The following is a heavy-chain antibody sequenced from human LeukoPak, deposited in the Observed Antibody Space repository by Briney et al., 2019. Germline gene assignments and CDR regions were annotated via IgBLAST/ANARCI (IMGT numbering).Heavy chain of an antibody. CDR1: GGSFSSYY. J-gene: IGHJ4*02. V-gene: IGHV4-34*01. Sequence: SETLSLTCAVYGGSFSSYYWSWIRQPPGKGLEWIGEINHSGSTNYNPSLKSRVTISVDTSKNQFSLKLSSLTAADTAVYYCARGRSSGWYGYYFDYWGQGTLVTVSS. CDR2: INHSGST. CDR3: ARGRSSGWYGYYFDY. D-gene: IGHD6-19*01.